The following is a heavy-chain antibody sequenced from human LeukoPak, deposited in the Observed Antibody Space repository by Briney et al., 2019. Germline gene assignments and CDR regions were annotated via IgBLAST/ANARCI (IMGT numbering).Heavy chain of an antibody. Sequence: PGGSLRLSCAASGFTFSSHWMHWVRQAPGKGLVWVSRINSDGSSTSYADSVKGRFTISRDNAKNSLYLQMNSLRAEDTAVYYCARGIAVAGSIYYFDYWGQGTLVTVSS. CDR1: GFTFSSHW. CDR2: INSDGSST. J-gene: IGHJ4*02. V-gene: IGHV3-74*01. CDR3: ARGIAVAGSIYYFDY. D-gene: IGHD6-19*01.